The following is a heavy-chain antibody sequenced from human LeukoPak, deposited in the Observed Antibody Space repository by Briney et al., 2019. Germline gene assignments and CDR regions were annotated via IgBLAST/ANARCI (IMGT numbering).Heavy chain of an antibody. D-gene: IGHD1-26*01. CDR2: ISSPNSYI. CDR3: ANAPGELRV. V-gene: IGHV3-21*04. CDR1: GFTFSVYT. J-gene: IGHJ4*02. Sequence: GGFLRLSCAASGFTFSVYTMNWVRQAPGKGLEWVSSISSPNSYIYYADSVKGRFTISRDNSKNTLYLQMNSLRAEDTAVYYCANAPGELRVWGQGTLVTVSS.